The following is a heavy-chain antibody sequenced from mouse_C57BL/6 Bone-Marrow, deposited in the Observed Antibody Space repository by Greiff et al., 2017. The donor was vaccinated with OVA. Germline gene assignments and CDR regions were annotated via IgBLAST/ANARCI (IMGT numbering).Heavy chain of an antibody. CDR1: GYTFTSYW. V-gene: IGHV1-61*01. Sequence: QVQLQQPGAELVRPGSSVKLSCKASGYTFTSYWMDWVKQRPGQGLEWIGNIYPSDSETHYNQKFKDKATLTVDKSSSTAYMQLSSLTSEDSAVYYCARFAPNGYAMDHWGQGTSVTVSS. CDR2: IYPSDSET. D-gene: IGHD4-1*01. CDR3: ARFAPNGYAMDH. J-gene: IGHJ4*01.